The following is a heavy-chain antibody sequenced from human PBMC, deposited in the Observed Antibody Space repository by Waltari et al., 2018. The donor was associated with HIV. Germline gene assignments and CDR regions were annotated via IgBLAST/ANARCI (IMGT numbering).Heavy chain of an antibody. Sequence: QITLKESGPTLVKPTQTLTLTCTFSGFSLSTSGVGVGWIRQPPGKALEWLALIYWDDDKRYSPSLKSRLTITKDTSKNQVVLKMTNMDPVDTATYYCAHRPSTYGSWVAAPDYYFDYWGQGTLVTVSS. CDR1: GFSLSTSGVG. CDR2: IYWDDDK. CDR3: AHRPSTYGSWVAAPDYYFDY. J-gene: IGHJ4*02. V-gene: IGHV2-5*02. D-gene: IGHD1-26*01.